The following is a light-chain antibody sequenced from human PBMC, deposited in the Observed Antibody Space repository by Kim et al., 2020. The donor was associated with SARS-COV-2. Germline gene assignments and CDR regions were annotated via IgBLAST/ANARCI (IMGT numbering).Light chain of an antibody. CDR1: QGISSD. J-gene: IGKJ4*01. Sequence: SPGERATLSCRASQGISSDLAWYQQKPGQAPRLLIYGASTRATGIPVRFSAIGSGTEFTLTISSLQSEDFAVYYCQQYYDWPPLTFGGGTKVDIK. CDR3: QQYYDWPPLT. V-gene: IGKV3-15*01. CDR2: GAS.